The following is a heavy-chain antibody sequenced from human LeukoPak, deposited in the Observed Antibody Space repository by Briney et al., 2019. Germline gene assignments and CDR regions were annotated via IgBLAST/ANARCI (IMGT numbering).Heavy chain of an antibody. Sequence: SETLSLTCTVSGGSISSYYWSWIRQPPGKGLEWVGYIYYSGSTNYNPSLKSRVTISVDRSKNQFSLKVSSVTAADSAVYYCARRPAPDRITXATWLSSRGXKXXXYMDV. CDR2: IYYSGST. CDR3: ARRPAPDRITXATWLSSRGXKXXXYMDV. J-gene: IGHJ6*03. D-gene: IGHD1-20*01. V-gene: IGHV4-59*12. CDR1: GGSISSYY.